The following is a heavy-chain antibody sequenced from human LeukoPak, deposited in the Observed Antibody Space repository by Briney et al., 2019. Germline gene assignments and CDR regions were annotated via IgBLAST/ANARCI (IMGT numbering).Heavy chain of an antibody. J-gene: IGHJ4*02. V-gene: IGHV4-34*01. D-gene: IGHD3-3*01. CDR1: GGSFSGYY. CDR3: ARGRATSDFWSGYYRPTLFDY. CDR2: INHSGST. Sequence: SETLSLTCAVYGGSFSGYYWSWIRQPPGKGLEWIGEINHSGSTNYNPSLKSRVTISVDTSKNQFSLKLSSVTAADTAVYYCARGRATSDFWSGYYRPTLFDYWGQGTLVTVSS.